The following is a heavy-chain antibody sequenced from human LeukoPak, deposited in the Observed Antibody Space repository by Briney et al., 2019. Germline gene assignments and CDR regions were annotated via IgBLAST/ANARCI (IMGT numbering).Heavy chain of an antibody. Sequence: GALRLSCAASGFTFSSYWMSWVRRAPGKGLEWVANIKQDGSEKYYVDSVKGRFTISRDNAKNSLYLQMSSLRAEDTAVYYCARDSQEVVIPAAPGYWGQGTLVTVSS. D-gene: IGHD2-2*01. CDR3: ARDSQEVVIPAAPGY. CDR1: GFTFSSYW. CDR2: IKQDGSEK. V-gene: IGHV3-7*01. J-gene: IGHJ4*02.